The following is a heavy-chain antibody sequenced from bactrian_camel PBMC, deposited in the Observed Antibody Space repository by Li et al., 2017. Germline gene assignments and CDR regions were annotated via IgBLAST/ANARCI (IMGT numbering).Heavy chain of an antibody. V-gene: IGHV3S53*01. CDR1: GYTVGLNF. J-gene: IGHJ4*01. Sequence: HVQLVESGGGSVQAGGSLRLSYKASGYTVGLNFVGWFRQAPGKEREGVAAIDSDGSTSYADSVKGRFTISEDSAKNTAYLQMNSLKPEDSAIYYCAAAQNLGIPSIATMCPSNSFLGQGTQVTVS. D-gene: IGHD4*01. CDR2: IDSDGST.